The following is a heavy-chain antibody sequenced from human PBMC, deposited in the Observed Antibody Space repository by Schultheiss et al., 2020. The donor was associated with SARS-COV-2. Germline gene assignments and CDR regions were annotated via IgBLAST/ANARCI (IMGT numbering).Heavy chain of an antibody. D-gene: IGHD6-19*01. J-gene: IGHJ4*02. CDR1: GFTFADYG. Sequence: GGSLRLSCAASGFTFADYGMSWVRQAPGKGLEWVSGINWNGGSTGYADSVKGRFTISRDNAKNSLYLQMNSLRAEDTALYNCARGLYTSGWYSFDYWGQGTLVTVSS. CDR3: ARGLYTSGWYSFDY. CDR2: INWNGGST. V-gene: IGHV3-20*01.